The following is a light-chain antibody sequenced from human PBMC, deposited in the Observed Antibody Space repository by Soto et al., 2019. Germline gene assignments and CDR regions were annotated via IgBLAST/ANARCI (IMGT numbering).Light chain of an antibody. CDR1: QSVSSN. CDR2: GAS. V-gene: IGKV3-15*01. CDR3: QQYGTSPRGT. J-gene: IGKJ1*01. Sequence: EIVMTQSPATLSVSPGERATLSCRASQSVSSNLAWYQQKPGQAPRLLIYGASTRATGIPARFSGSGSGTDFTLTISRLEPEDFAMYYCQQYGTSPRGTFGQGTKVDI.